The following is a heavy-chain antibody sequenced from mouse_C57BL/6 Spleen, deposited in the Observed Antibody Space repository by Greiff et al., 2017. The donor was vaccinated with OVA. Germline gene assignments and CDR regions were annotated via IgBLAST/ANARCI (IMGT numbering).Heavy chain of an antibody. CDR2: IYPSDSET. CDR3: ARDSFSAMDY. D-gene: IGHD2-12*01. Sequence: VKLQQPGAELVRPGSSVKLSCKASGYTFTSYWMDWVKQRPGQGLEWIGNIYPSDSETHYNQKFKDKATLTVDKSSSTAYMQLSSLTSEDSAVYYCARDSFSAMDYWGQGTSVTVSS. CDR1: GYTFTSYW. J-gene: IGHJ4*01. V-gene: IGHV1-61*01.